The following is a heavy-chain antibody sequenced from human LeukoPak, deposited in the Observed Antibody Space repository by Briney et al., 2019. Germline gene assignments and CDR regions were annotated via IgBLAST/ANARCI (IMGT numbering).Heavy chain of an antibody. V-gene: IGHV3-20*04. D-gene: IGHD3-9*01. CDR2: INWNGGST. J-gene: IGHJ5*02. CDR1: GFTLDDYG. Sequence: GGSLRLSCAGSGFTLDDYGMSWVRQVPGKGLEWVSGINWNGGSTGYADSVKGRFTISRDNSKNTLYLQMNSLRAEDTAVYYCAKRISAILTGQIGWSWFDPWGQGTLVTVSS. CDR3: AKRISAILTGQIGWSWFDP.